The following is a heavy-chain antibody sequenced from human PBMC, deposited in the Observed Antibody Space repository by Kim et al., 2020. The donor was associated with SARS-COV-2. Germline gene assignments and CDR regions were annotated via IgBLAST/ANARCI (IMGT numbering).Heavy chain of an antibody. Sequence: GGSLRLSCAASGFTFDDYGMSWVRQAPGKGLEWVSGINWNGGSTGYADSVKGRFTISRDNAKNTLYLQMNSLRAEDTALYYCARVYGDLRFGAFDIWGEGTMVTVSS. CDR1: GFTFDDYG. J-gene: IGHJ3*02. CDR3: ARVYGDLRFGAFDI. V-gene: IGHV3-20*04. CDR2: INWNGGST. D-gene: IGHD4-17*01.